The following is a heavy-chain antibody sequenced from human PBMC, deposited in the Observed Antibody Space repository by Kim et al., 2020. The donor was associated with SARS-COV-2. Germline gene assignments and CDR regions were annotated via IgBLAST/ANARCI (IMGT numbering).Heavy chain of an antibody. CDR2: INPSGGFT. D-gene: IGHD6-6*01. Sequence: ASVKVSCKASGYTFTSYYMHWVRQAPGQGLEWMGIINPSGGFTSYAQKFQGRVTMTSDTSTSTVYMELSSLRFEDTAVYYCARAVPRQSFYYYGMDVWGQGTTVTVSS. J-gene: IGHJ6*02. CDR1: GYTFTSYY. CDR3: ARAVPRQSFYYYGMDV. V-gene: IGHV1-46*01.